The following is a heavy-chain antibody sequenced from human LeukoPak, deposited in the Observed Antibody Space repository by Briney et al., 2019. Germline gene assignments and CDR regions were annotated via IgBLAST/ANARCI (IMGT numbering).Heavy chain of an antibody. J-gene: IGHJ2*01. CDR3: AREVPYGYYYDSSWYFDL. CDR2: IYSGGST. Sequence: GGSLRLSCAASGFTFSNYVMSWARQAPGTGLEWVSVIYSGGSTYYADSVKGRFTISRDNSKNTLYLQVNSLRAEDTAVYYCAREVPYGYYYDSSWYFDLWGRGTLVTVSS. V-gene: IGHV3-66*01. D-gene: IGHD3-22*01. CDR1: GFTFSNYV.